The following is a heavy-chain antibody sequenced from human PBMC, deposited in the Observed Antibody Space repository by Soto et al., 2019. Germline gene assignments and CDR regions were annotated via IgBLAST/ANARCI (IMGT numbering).Heavy chain of an antibody. J-gene: IGHJ5*02. CDR1: GYTFTSYG. D-gene: IGHD6-13*01. CDR3: VRRHVSATGIDWFDP. V-gene: IGHV1-3*01. Sequence: ASVKVSCKASGYTFTSYGIHWVRQAPGQRLERMGWINAANGDTKYSPKFQGRVTITRDTSASTAYMELSSLRSEDTAVYYCVRRHVSATGIDWFDPWGQGTLVTVSS. CDR2: INAANGDT.